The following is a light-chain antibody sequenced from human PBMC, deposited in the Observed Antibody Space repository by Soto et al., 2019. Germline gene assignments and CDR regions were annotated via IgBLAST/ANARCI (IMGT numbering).Light chain of an antibody. CDR1: SSDIGAYNY. CDR2: EVS. V-gene: IGLV2-14*01. CDR3: SSYTGSSTPYV. J-gene: IGLJ1*01. Sequence: QSALTQSASVSGSPGQSITISCTGTSSDIGAYNYVSWYQQHPGKAPKLMIYEVSNRPSGVSKRFSGSKSGNTASLTISGLQDEDEAEYYCSSYTGSSTPYVFGTGTKLTVL.